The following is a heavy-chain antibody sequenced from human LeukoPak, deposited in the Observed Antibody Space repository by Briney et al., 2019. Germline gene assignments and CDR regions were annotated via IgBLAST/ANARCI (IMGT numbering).Heavy chain of an antibody. Sequence: GRSLRLSCAASGFSFSTYGMHWVRQAPGKGLEWVAVIWYDGSNEYYADSVKGRFTISRDNSKNTLYLQMNTLRAEDTAVYYCARPHYYDSSGSYIAGAFDIWGQGTMVTVSS. CDR1: GFSFSTYG. D-gene: IGHD3-22*01. J-gene: IGHJ3*02. V-gene: IGHV3-33*01. CDR2: IWYDGSNE. CDR3: ARPHYYDSSGSYIAGAFDI.